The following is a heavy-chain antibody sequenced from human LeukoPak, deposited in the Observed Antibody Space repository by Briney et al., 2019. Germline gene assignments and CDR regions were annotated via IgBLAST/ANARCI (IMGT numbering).Heavy chain of an antibody. Sequence: QPGGSLRLSCAASGFTFSSYAMHWVRQAPGKGLEWVAVISYDGSNKYYADSVKGRFTISRDNSKNTLYLQMNSLRAEDTAVYYCARGEITMFGVVILTELNYWGQGTLVTVSS. D-gene: IGHD3-3*01. CDR3: ARGEITMFGVVILTELNY. CDR1: GFTFSSYA. J-gene: IGHJ4*02. CDR2: ISYDGSNK. V-gene: IGHV3-30-3*01.